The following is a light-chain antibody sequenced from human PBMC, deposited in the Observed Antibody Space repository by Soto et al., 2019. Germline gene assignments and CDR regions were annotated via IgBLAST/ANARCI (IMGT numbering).Light chain of an antibody. Sequence: QSALTQPASVSGSPGQSITISCTGTSSDVGGYNYVSWYQQHPGKAPKLIIYEVSNRPSGVSNRFSGSKSGSTASLTISGLQAEDEADYYCSSYTSSSTLYVFGTGTKVTVL. V-gene: IGLV2-14*01. CDR1: SSDVGGYNY. CDR2: EVS. J-gene: IGLJ1*01. CDR3: SSYTSSSTLYV.